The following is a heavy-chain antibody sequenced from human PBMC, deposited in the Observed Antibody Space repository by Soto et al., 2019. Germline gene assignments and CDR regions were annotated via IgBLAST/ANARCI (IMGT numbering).Heavy chain of an antibody. Sequence: PGGSLRLSCAAPGFTFSSYAMHWVRQAPGKGLEWVAVISYDGSNKYYADSVKGRFTISRDNSKNTLYLQMNSLRAEDTAVYYCARESNKPLDYWGQGTLVTVSS. CDR1: GFTFSSYA. J-gene: IGHJ4*02. CDR3: ARESNKPLDY. V-gene: IGHV3-30-3*01. CDR2: ISYDGSNK.